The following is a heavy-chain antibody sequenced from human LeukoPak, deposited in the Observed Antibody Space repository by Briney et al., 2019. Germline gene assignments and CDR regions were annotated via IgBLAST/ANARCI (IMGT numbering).Heavy chain of an antibody. V-gene: IGHV3-7*01. D-gene: IGHD3-22*01. CDR2: IYQDGSEK. J-gene: IGHJ4*02. CDR3: GRYGLNYYDSSGYLSD. CDR1: GLPFSNYW. Sequence: KPGGSLRLSCTASGLPFSNYWMTWLRQAPGKGLEWVANIYQDGSEKHYVASVKGRFTISRDKARNSLYLQMNSLRVEDTAVYYCGRYGLNYYDSSGYLSDWGQGALVTVSS.